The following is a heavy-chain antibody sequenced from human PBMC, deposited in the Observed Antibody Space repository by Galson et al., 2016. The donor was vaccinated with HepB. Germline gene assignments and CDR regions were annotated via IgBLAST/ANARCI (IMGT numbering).Heavy chain of an antibody. V-gene: IGHV3-21*01. D-gene: IGHD1-26*01. J-gene: IGHJ6*02. CDR3: VVGSGTYFPNGMDV. CDR1: GFAFTTYT. CDR2: TSSNSDT. Sequence: SLRLSCAASGFAFTTYTMNWVRQAPGQGLEWVSSTSSNSDTYYTDSLKGRFTISRDNAKNSLYLQMNSLRAEDTAVYYCVVGSGTYFPNGMDVWGQGTTVTVSS.